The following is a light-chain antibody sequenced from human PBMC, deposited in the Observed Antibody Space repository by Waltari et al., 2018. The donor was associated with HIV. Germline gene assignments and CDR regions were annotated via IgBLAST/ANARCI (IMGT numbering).Light chain of an antibody. V-gene: IGLV2-11*01. CDR1: SSDVGGYHY. CDR3: CSYAGSYTFGV. CDR2: DVS. J-gene: IGLJ2*01. Sequence: QSALTPPRSVSGSPGPSVTISCTGTSSDVGGYHYVPWYQQHPGKAPKLMFYDVSKRPSGVPDRFSGSKSGNTASLTISGLQAEDEADYYCCSYAGSYTFGVFGGGTKLTVL.